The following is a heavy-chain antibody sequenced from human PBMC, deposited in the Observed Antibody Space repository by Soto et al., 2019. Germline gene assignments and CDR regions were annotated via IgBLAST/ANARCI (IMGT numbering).Heavy chain of an antibody. D-gene: IGHD5-18*01. Sequence: GGSLRLSCAASGFTFSSYAMHWVRQAPGKGLEWVAVISYDGSNKYYADSVKGRFTISRDNSKNTLYLQMNSLRAEDTAVYYCAREGNTAMGPDYFQHWGQGTLVTVSS. CDR1: GFTFSSYA. J-gene: IGHJ1*01. V-gene: IGHV3-30-3*01. CDR2: ISYDGSNK. CDR3: AREGNTAMGPDYFQH.